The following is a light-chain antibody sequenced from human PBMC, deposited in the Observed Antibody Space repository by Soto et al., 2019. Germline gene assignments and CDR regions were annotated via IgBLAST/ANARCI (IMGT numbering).Light chain of an antibody. Sequence: EIVMTQSPATLSVSPGERAPLSCGASQSVSSNLAWYQQKPGQAPRLLIYGASTRATGIPARFSGSGSGTEFTLTISSLQSEDFAVYYCQQYNNWPRTFGQGTKVDIK. J-gene: IGKJ2*01. CDR2: GAS. CDR1: QSVSSN. V-gene: IGKV3-15*01. CDR3: QQYNNWPRT.